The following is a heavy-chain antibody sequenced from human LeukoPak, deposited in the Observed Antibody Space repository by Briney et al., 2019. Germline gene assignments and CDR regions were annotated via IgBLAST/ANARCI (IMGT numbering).Heavy chain of an antibody. J-gene: IGHJ4*02. CDR2: IPYDGSNK. CDR3: VNDDSRRSFYISSLDLGC. Sequence: GGSLRLSCAASGFTFSSYGMHWVRQAPDKGLEWVAFIPYDGSNKYYADSVKGRFTISSDNSKNTLYLQINRLRADDTAVYYRVNDDSRRSFYISSLDLGCWGQGTLVTVSS. V-gene: IGHV3-30*02. CDR1: GFTFSSYG. D-gene: IGHD2-2*02.